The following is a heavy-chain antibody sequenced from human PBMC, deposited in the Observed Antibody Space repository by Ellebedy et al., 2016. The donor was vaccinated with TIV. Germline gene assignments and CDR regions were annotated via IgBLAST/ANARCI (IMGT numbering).Heavy chain of an antibody. CDR3: ARVDLGLAFDY. D-gene: IGHD1-26*01. CDR1: GFTVSGNY. V-gene: IGHV3-53*01. CDR2: IYSNGNR. J-gene: IGHJ4*02. Sequence: GESLKISCAVSGFTVSGNYMSWARQAPGKGLEWVSIIYSNGNRYYADSMKGRFTISRDNSNNTVYLQMNNLRADDTAVYYCARVDLGLAFDYWGRGTLVTVSS.